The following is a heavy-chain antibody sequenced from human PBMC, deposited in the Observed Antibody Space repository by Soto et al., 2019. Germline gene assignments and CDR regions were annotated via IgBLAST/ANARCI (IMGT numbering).Heavy chain of an antibody. Sequence: PGGSLRLSCAASGFTFSSHAMGWLRQAPGTGPEWVAFVDGSGYDTSYADSVKGRFTISRDNSENSLYLHMNSLRAEDTGRYFCAKRDILTGYYTFDYWGQGTLVTVSS. CDR3: AKRDILTGYYTFDY. J-gene: IGHJ4*02. D-gene: IGHD3-9*01. V-gene: IGHV3-23*01. CDR2: VDGSGYDT. CDR1: GFTFSSHA.